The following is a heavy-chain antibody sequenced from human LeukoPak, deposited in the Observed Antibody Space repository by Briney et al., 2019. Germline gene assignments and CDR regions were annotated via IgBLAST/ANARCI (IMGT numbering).Heavy chain of an antibody. CDR2: IWYDGSNK. V-gene: IGHV3-33*06. CDR3: AKTGRGGMTGAFDI. D-gene: IGHD3-10*01. Sequence: PGGSLRLSCAASGFTFSSYGMHWVRQAPGKGLEWVAVIWYDGSNKYYADSVKGRFTISRDNSKNTLYLQMNSLRAEDTAVYYCAKTGRGGMTGAFDIWGQGTMVTVSS. J-gene: IGHJ3*02. CDR1: GFTFSSYG.